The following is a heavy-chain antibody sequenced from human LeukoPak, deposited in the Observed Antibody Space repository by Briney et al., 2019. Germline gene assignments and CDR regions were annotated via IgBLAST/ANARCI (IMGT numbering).Heavy chain of an antibody. CDR2: IIPIFGTA. Sequence: SVKVSCKASGGTFSSYAISWVRQAPGQGLEWMGGIIPIFGTANYAQKFQGRVTITAGESTSTAYMELSSLRSEDTAVYYCASGLYYGSGSYPYYYYGMDVWGKGTTVTVSS. J-gene: IGHJ6*04. CDR3: ASGLYYGSGSYPYYYYGMDV. CDR1: GGTFSSYA. D-gene: IGHD3-10*01. V-gene: IGHV1-69*13.